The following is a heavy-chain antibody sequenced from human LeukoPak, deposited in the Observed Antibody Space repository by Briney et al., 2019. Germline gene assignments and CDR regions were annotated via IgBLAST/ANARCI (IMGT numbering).Heavy chain of an antibody. CDR2: IIETDNT. D-gene: IGHD3-3*01. CDR1: GGSFSSYW. J-gene: IGHJ2*01. V-gene: IGHV4-34*01. CDR3: ARGHHPPRLYFDL. Sequence: SETLSLTCGVFGGSFSSYWWTWTWIRQTPGQGLEWIGEIIETDNTHYNPALESRATIHMDTYKYQFSLKLTSGTAADTAVYYCARGHHPPRLYFDLWGRGTVVTVSS.